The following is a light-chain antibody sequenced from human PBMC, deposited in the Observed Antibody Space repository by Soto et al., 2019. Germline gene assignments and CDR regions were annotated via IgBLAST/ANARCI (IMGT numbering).Light chain of an antibody. CDR2: KAS. CDR1: QSISSW. Sequence: DIQMTQSPSTLSASVGERVTITGGASQSISSWLAWYQQKPGKAPKLMIYKASSLESGVPSRFSGSGSGTEFTLTISSLQPDDFATYYCQQYNSYSWTFGQGTKVDIK. J-gene: IGKJ1*01. CDR3: QQYNSYSWT. V-gene: IGKV1-5*03.